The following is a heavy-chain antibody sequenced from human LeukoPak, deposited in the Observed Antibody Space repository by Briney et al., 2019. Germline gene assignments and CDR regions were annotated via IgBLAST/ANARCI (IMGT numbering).Heavy chain of an antibody. CDR3: AKDKWQWLRLPAY. CDR1: GFTFSSYA. J-gene: IGHJ4*02. D-gene: IGHD5-12*01. CDR2: ITAGGGST. Sequence: PGGSLRLSCAASGFTFSSYAMSWVRQAPGKGLEWVSTITAGGGSTYYADSVKGRIIISRDNSKNTLYLQMNSLRAEDTAVYYCAKDKWQWLRLPAYWGQGTLVTVSS. V-gene: IGHV3-23*01.